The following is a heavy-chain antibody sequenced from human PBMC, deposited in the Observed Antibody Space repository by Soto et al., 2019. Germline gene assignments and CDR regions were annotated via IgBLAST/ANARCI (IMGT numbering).Heavy chain of an antibody. J-gene: IGHJ5*02. CDR1: GGTFSSYA. D-gene: IGHD1-26*01. CDR2: IIPILGKA. Sequence: QVQLVQSGAEVKKPGSSVKVSCKASGGTFSSYAISWVRQSPGQGLEWMGGIIPILGKANYAQKFQRRVTITADESTSTAYMELSSLRSEDTAVYYCAREGLARELRFDPWGQGTLVTVSS. CDR3: AREGLARELRFDP. V-gene: IGHV1-69*12.